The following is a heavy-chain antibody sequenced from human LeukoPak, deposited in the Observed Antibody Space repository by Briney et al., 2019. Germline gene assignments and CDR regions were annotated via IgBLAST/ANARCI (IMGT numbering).Heavy chain of an antibody. CDR1: GFTFSNAW. CDR2: IKSKTDGGTT. Sequence: GGSLRLPCAASGFTFSNAWMSWVRQAPGKGLEWVGRIKSKTDGGTTDYAAPVKGRVTISRDDSKNTLYLQMNSLRAEDTAVYYCAKGQYQLLYCFDYWGQGTLVTVSS. CDR3: AKGQYQLLYCFDY. D-gene: IGHD2-2*02. J-gene: IGHJ4*02. V-gene: IGHV3-15*01.